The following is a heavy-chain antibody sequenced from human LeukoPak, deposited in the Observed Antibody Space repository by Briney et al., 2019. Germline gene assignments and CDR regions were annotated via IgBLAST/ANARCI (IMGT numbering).Heavy chain of an antibody. CDR3: ARDLSPDSSGYYYFY. CDR1: GYTFTSYY. D-gene: IGHD3-22*01. J-gene: IGHJ4*02. Sequence: ASVKVSCKASGYTFTSYYMHWVRQAPGKGLEWMGIINPSGGSTSYAQKFQGRVTMTRDTSTSTVYMELSSLRSEDTAVYYCARDLSPDSSGYYYFYWGQGTLVTVSS. V-gene: IGHV1-46*01. CDR2: INPSGGST.